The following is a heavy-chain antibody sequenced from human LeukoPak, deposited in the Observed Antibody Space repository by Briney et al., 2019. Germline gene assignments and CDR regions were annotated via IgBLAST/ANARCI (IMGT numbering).Heavy chain of an antibody. CDR1: GGTFSSYA. V-gene: IGHV1-69*06. CDR2: IFPIFGTE. D-gene: IGHD6-13*01. J-gene: IGHJ4*02. Sequence: SSVKVSCKASGGTFSSYAISWVRQAPGQGREWMGGIFPIFGTENYAQKFQGRVTITADKATSKAYMELSSLRSEDTAVYYCARADWVAAAGRRGYYFDYWGQGTLVTVSS. CDR3: ARADWVAAAGRRGYYFDY.